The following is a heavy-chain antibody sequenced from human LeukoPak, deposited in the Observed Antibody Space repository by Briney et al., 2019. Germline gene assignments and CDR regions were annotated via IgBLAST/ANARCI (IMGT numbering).Heavy chain of an antibody. V-gene: IGHV3-15*01. CDR1: GFTFYETW. CDR3: NTPPGSGY. Sequence: GGSLRLSCAASGFTFYETWMSWVRQAPVKGLEWIGRIRSRSDGGTADYAAPVKGRFTISRDDSKKTLFLHINSLKIEDTAAYYCNTPPGSGYWGRGTLVIVSS. J-gene: IGHJ4*02. D-gene: IGHD3-10*01. CDR2: IRSRSDGGTA.